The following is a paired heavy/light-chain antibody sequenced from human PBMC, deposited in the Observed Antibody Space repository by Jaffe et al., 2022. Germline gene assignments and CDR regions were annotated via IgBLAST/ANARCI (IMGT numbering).Light chain of an antibody. V-gene: IGKV2-28*01. J-gene: IGKJ2*01. CDR3: MQPLQSPRT. CDR2: KGS. CDR1: QSLLHSDGNNY. Sequence: DIVMTQSPLSLPVTPGEPASISCRSSQSLLHSDGNNYLDWFLQKPGQSPQVLIYKGSVRASGVPDRFSGSGSGTDFTLKISRVEAEDVGVYFCMQPLQSPRTFGQGTKLEIK.
Heavy chain of an antibody. D-gene: IGHD4-17*01. CDR2: IRNKYNKYAA. V-gene: IGHV3-73*02. CDR3: FSNHYGDYGVI. CDR1: GFTLTASD. J-gene: IGHJ4*02. Sequence: EVQLVESGGGLVQPGGSLKLSCAASGFTLTASDIHWVRRASGKGLEWVAHIRNKYNKYAAAYAAAVKGRFTISRDDSSNTAYLQMDSLRTEDTAVYSCFSNHYGDYGVIWGQGTLVTVSS.